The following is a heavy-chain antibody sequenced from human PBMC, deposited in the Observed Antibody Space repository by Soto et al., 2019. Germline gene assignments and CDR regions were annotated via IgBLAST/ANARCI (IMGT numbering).Heavy chain of an antibody. CDR2: ITPIFGTA. CDR3: ARVVPAAIRAYHYYGMDV. D-gene: IGHD2-2*01. J-gene: IGHJ6*02. V-gene: IGHV1-69*13. CDR1: GYTFTNYN. Sequence: SVKVSCKASGYTFTNYNIHWVLQAPGEGLEWMGGITPIFGTANYAQKFQGRVTITADESTSTAYMELSSRRSEDTAVYYCARVVPAAIRAYHYYGMDVWGQGTTVTV.